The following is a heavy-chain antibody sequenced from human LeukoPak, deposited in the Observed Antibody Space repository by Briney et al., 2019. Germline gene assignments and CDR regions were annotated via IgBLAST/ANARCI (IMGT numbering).Heavy chain of an antibody. CDR1: GFTFSSYW. CDR3: ARWGETSALRVHAFDI. J-gene: IGHJ3*02. D-gene: IGHD3-10*01. CDR2: IKQDGSEK. V-gene: IGHV3-7*01. Sequence: GSLRLSCAASGFTFSSYWMSWVRQAPGKGLEWVANIKQDGSEKYYVDSVKGRFTISRDNAKNSLYLQMNSLRAEDTAVYYCARWGETSALRVHAFDIWGQGTMVTVSS.